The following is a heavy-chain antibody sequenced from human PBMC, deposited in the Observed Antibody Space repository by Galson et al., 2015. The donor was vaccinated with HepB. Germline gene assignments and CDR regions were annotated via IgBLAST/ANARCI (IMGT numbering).Heavy chain of an antibody. CDR2: ISGSGGST. CDR3: AKRYSSSGAFDI. Sequence: SLRLSCAASGFTFSSYAMSWVRQAPGKGLEWVSAISGSGGSTYYADSVKGRFTISRDNSKNTLYLQMNSLRAEDTAVYYCAKRYSSSGAFDIWGQGTMVTVSS. J-gene: IGHJ3*02. CDR1: GFTFSSYA. V-gene: IGHV3-23*01. D-gene: IGHD6-6*01.